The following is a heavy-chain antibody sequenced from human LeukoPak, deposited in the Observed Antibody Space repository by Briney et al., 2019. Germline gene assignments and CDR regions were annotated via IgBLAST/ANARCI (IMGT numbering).Heavy chain of an antibody. D-gene: IGHD2-2*01. J-gene: IGHJ4*02. Sequence: PSETLSLTCAVYGGSFSGYYWSWIRQPPGKGLEWIGEINHSGSTNYNPSLKSRVTISVDTSRNQFSLKLSSVTAADTAVYYCAREAPVVPAAPIPDYWGQGTLVTVSS. CDR1: GGSFSGYY. V-gene: IGHV4-34*01. CDR3: AREAPVVPAAPIPDY. CDR2: INHSGST.